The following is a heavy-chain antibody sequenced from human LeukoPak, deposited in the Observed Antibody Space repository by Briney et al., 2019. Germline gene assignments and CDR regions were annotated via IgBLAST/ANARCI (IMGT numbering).Heavy chain of an antibody. Sequence: ASVKVSCKASGHTFTSYDINWVRQATGQGLEWMGWMNPNSGNTGYAQKFQGRVTMTRNTSISTAYMELSSLRSEDTAVYYCARGPGYSSSWYYYYYGMDVWGQGTTVTVSS. J-gene: IGHJ6*02. CDR2: MNPNSGNT. CDR3: ARGPGYSSSWYYYYYGMDV. D-gene: IGHD6-13*01. V-gene: IGHV1-8*01. CDR1: GHTFTSYD.